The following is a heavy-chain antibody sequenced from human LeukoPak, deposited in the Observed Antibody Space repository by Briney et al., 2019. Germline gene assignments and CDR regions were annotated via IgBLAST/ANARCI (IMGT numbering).Heavy chain of an antibody. Sequence: GASVKVSCKASGYTFTSHGITWVRQAPGQGLEWMGGIIPIFGTANYAQKFQGRVTITADESTSTAYMELSSLRSEDTAVYYCARVLWFGELRARGYFQHWGQGTLVTVSS. V-gene: IGHV1-69*13. D-gene: IGHD3-10*01. CDR2: IIPIFGTA. CDR3: ARVLWFGELRARGYFQH. CDR1: GYTFTSHG. J-gene: IGHJ1*01.